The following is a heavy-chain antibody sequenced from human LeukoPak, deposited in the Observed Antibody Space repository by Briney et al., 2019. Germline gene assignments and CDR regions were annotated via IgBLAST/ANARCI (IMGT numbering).Heavy chain of an antibody. CDR2: ISNSGSII. J-gene: IGHJ5*02. V-gene: IGHV3-48*01. Sequence: GGSLRLSCAASGFTFSSYSMNWVRQAPGKGLEWVSYISNSGSIIYYADSVRGRFTISRDNANNSLCLQMNSLRREDTAVYYCARRDCDTIKCRGSNWFDPWGQGTLVSVSS. CDR3: ARRDCDTIKCRGSNWFDP. D-gene: IGHD3-22*01. CDR1: GFTFSSYS.